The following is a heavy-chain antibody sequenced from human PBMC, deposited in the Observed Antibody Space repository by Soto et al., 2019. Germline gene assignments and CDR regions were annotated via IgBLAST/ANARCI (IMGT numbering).Heavy chain of an antibody. Sequence: EVQVVESGGGLVQPGDSLRLSCAASGFTIGAYGVHWVRQAPGKALEYISAISSYGGNLYYANSVKGRFTISRDNSKNTLYLQMGSLRAEDMGVYYCARDVGSGNYYKGVYYYYYMDVWGKGTTVTVSS. V-gene: IGHV3-64*01. J-gene: IGHJ6*03. CDR1: GFTIGAYG. CDR3: ARDVGSGNYYKGVYYYYYMDV. D-gene: IGHD3-10*01. CDR2: ISSYGGNL.